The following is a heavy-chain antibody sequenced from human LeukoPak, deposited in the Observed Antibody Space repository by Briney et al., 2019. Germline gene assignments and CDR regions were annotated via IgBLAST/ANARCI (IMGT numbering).Heavy chain of an antibody. V-gene: IGHV3-23*01. CDR3: AKVMKGSERLTMVRGVIIKTAGLYYMDV. D-gene: IGHD3-10*01. CDR2: ISASGGST. CDR1: GFTLSSYA. Sequence: PGGSLRLSCAASGFTLSSYAMSWVRQAPGKGLEWVSSISASGGSTNYADSVKGRCTISRDNPKNTVYLQMNSLRAEDTVVYYCAKVMKGSERLTMVRGVIIKTAGLYYMDVWGKGTTVTVSS. J-gene: IGHJ6*03.